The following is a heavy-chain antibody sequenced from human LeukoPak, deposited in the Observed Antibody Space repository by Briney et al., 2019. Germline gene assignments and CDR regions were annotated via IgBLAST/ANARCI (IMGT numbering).Heavy chain of an antibody. V-gene: IGHV3-23*01. J-gene: IGHJ4*02. CDR1: GFTFSSYA. CDR2: ISGSGGST. D-gene: IGHD1-14*01. Sequence: PGGSLRLSCAASGFTFSSYAMSWVRQAPGKGLEWVSAISGSGGSTYYADSVKGRFTISRDNAKKSLYLQMNSLRAEDTAVYYCARTPGNHIDYWGQGTLVTVSS. CDR3: ARTPGNHIDY.